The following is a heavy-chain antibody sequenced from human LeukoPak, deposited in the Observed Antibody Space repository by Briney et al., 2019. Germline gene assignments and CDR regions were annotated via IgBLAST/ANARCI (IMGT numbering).Heavy chain of an antibody. CDR3: AAVSRYDWFDP. CDR2: IVVGSGNT. V-gene: IGHV1-58*01. J-gene: IGHJ5*02. CDR1: GFTFTSSA. Sequence: WASVKVSCKASGFTFTSSAVQWVRQARGQRLEWIGWIVVGSGNTNYAQKFQERVTITRDMSTSTAYMELSSLRSEDTAVYYCAAVSRYDWFDPWGQGILVTVSS. D-gene: IGHD3-9*01.